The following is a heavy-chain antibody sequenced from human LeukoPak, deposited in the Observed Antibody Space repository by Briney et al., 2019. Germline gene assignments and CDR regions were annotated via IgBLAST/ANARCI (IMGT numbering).Heavy chain of an antibody. J-gene: IGHJ5*02. CDR2: IYYSGST. CDR1: GGSISSGGYS. CDR3: ARESGYYDSSGYHNWFDP. D-gene: IGHD3-22*01. Sequence: SETLSLTCAVSGGSISSGGYSWSWIRQPPGKGLEWIGYIYYSGSTNYNPSLKSRVTISVDTSKNQFSLKLSSVTAADTAVYYCARESGYYDSSGYHNWFDPWGQGTLVTVSS. V-gene: IGHV4-61*08.